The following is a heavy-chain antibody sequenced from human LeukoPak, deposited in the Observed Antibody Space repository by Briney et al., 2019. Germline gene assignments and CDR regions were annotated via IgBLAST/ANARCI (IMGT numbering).Heavy chain of an antibody. CDR2: INPNSGGT. CDR1: GYTFTGYY. V-gene: IGHV1-2*02. CDR3: ATRGYCSSTSCYPDY. J-gene: IGHJ4*02. Sequence: ASVKVSCKASGYTFTGYYMHWVRQAPGQGLEWMGWINPNSGGTNYAQKFQGRVTMTRDTSISTAYMELSRLRSDDTAVYYCATRGYCSSTSCYPDYWGQGTLVTVSS. D-gene: IGHD2-2*01.